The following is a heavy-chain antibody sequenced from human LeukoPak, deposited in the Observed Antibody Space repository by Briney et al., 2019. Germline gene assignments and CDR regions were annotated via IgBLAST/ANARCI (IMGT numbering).Heavy chain of an antibody. CDR2: IYYSGST. D-gene: IGHD2-2*01. CDR3: AGSTSWYHFPWYFDL. Sequence: PSQTLSLTCTVSGGSISSGSYYWSWIRQPPGKGLEWIGYIYYSGSTNYNPSLKSRVTISVDTSKNQFSLKLSSVTAADTAVYYCAGSTSWYHFPWYFDLWGRGTLVTVSS. J-gene: IGHJ2*01. CDR1: GGSISSGSYY. V-gene: IGHV4-61*01.